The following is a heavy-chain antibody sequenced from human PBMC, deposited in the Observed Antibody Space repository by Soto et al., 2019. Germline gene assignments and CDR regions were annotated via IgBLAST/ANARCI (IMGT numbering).Heavy chain of an antibody. CDR3: ARDLAMIVVVIEYYFDY. D-gene: IGHD3-22*01. CDR1: GFTFSSYA. J-gene: IGHJ4*02. V-gene: IGHV3-30-3*01. CDR2: ISYDGSNK. Sequence: LRLSCAASGFTFSSYAMHWVRQAPGKGLEWVAVISYDGSNKYYADSVKGRFTISRDNSKNTLYLQMNSLRAEDTAVYYCARDLAMIVVVIEYYFDYWGQGTLVTVSS.